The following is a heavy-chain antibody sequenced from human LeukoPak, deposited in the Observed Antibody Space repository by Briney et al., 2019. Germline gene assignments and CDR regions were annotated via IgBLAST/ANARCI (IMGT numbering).Heavy chain of an antibody. D-gene: IGHD3-3*01. CDR3: AKERDFWSGRGSYFDY. Sequence: GGSPRLSCAASEFTFSSYAMSWVRQAPGKGLEWVSTISGSGGSTYYADSVKGRFTISRDNSKNTLYLQMNSLKTEDTAVYYCAKERDFWSGRGSYFDYWGQGTLVPVSS. V-gene: IGHV3-23*01. CDR1: EFTFSSYA. CDR2: ISGSGGST. J-gene: IGHJ4*02.